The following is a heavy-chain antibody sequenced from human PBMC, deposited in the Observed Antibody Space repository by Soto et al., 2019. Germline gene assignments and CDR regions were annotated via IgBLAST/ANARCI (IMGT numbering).Heavy chain of an antibody. CDR1: GYTFTSYG. CDR2: ISAYNGNT. V-gene: IGHV1-18*01. J-gene: IGHJ4*02. CDR3: ARVNYGDWHIFGY. D-gene: IGHD4-17*01. Sequence: ASVKVSCKASGYTFTSYGISWVRQAPGQGLEWMGWISAYNGNTNYAQKLQGRVTMTTDTSTSTAYVELRSLRSDDTAVYYCARVNYGDWHIFGYWGQGTLVTVSS.